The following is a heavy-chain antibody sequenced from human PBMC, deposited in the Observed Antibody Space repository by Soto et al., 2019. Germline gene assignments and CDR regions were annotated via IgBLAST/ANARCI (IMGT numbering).Heavy chain of an antibody. CDR3: ARDLVLGSGSCEN. CDR1: GFAFSSYW. V-gene: IGHV3-74*01. CDR2: IRPDGSGA. Sequence: GESLKISCAASGFAFSSYWTHWFRQIPGKGLVWVSRIRPDGSGANYADSVQGRFTISRDNVKNTLDLQMNSLRAEDTGLYYCARDLVLGSGSCENWGQGTLVTVSS. D-gene: IGHD3-10*01. J-gene: IGHJ4*02.